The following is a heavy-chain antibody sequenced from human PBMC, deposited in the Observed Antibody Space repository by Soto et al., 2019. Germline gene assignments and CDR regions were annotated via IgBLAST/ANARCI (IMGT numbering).Heavy chain of an antibody. V-gene: IGHV4-59*01. Sequence: SETLSLTCTVSGCSISSYYWSWIRQPPGKGLEWIGYIYYSGSTNYNPSLKSRVTISVDTSKNQFSLKLSSVTAADTAVYYCARDNCQRSRDGYNNDAFDIWGQGTMVTVSS. CDR1: GCSISSYY. CDR2: IYYSGST. J-gene: IGHJ3*02. D-gene: IGHD5-12*01. CDR3: ARDNCQRSRDGYNNDAFDI.